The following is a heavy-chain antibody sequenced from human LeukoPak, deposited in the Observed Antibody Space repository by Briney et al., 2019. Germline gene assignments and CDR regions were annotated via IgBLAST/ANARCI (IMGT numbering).Heavy chain of an antibody. J-gene: IGHJ2*01. CDR3: ARGHWYFDL. Sequence: PSETLSLTCTGSGGSISSGGYYWSWIRQHPGKGLEWIGYIYYSGSTHYNPSLKSRVTISTDTSKNQFSLKLTSVTAADTAMYYCARGHWYFDLWGRGTLVTVSS. V-gene: IGHV4-31*03. CDR1: GGSISSGGYY. CDR2: IYYSGST.